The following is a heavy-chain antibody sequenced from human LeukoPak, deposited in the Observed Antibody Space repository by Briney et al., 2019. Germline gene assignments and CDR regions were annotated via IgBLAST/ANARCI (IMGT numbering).Heavy chain of an antibody. CDR3: ARDNWTRDGYNWEDWFDP. CDR1: GGSISSSSYY. Sequence: SETLSLTCTVSGGSISSSSYYWGWIRQPPGKGLEWIGSIYYSGSTYYNPSLKSRVTISVDTSKNQFSLKLSSVTAADTAVYYCARDNWTRDGYNWEDWFDPWGQGTLVTVSS. V-gene: IGHV4-39*07. CDR2: IYYSGST. D-gene: IGHD5-24*01. J-gene: IGHJ5*02.